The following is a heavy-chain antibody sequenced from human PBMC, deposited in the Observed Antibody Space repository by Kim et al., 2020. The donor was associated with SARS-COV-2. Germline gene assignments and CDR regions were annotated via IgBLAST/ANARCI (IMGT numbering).Heavy chain of an antibody. J-gene: IGHJ6*02. CDR2: IYYSGST. V-gene: IGHV4-59*01. CDR1: GGSISSYY. CDR3: ARFSGGPVYYYYGMYV. D-gene: IGHD3-10*01. Sequence: SETLSLTCTVSGGSISSYYWSWIRQPPGKGLEWIGYIYYSGSTNYNPSLKSRVTISVDTSKNQFSLKLSSVTAADTAVYYCARFSGGPVYYYYGMYVWGQATTVTVSS.